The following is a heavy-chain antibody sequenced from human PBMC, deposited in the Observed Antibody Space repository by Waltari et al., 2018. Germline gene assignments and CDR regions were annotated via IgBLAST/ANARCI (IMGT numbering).Heavy chain of an antibody. CDR3: TTRVAISGVPGMPDY. J-gene: IGHJ4*02. D-gene: IGHD2-15*01. CDR2: SYSHGTT. CDR1: GFTVSSTY. Sequence: EVQLVESGGGLIQAGGSLRLSCAASGFTVSSTYMACVRQAPGKGLESVAISYSHGTTSYADSVKGRFTISRDNSKNTLFLQMSSVRVDDTAMYYCTTRVAISGVPGMPDYWGQGTLVTVSS. V-gene: IGHV3-53*01.